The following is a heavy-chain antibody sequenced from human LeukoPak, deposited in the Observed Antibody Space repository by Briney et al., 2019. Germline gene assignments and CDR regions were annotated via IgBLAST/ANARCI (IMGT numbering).Heavy chain of an antibody. J-gene: IGHJ4*02. Sequence: GGSLRLSCAASGFTFSSYGMNWVRQAPGKGLEWVAVISYDGSNKYYADSVKGRFIISRENSKNTLYLQMNSLRAEDTAVYYCAKGASYGGNSAYDYWGQGTLVTVSS. CDR3: AKGASYGGNSAYDY. CDR2: ISYDGSNK. CDR1: GFTFSSYG. V-gene: IGHV3-30*18. D-gene: IGHD4-23*01.